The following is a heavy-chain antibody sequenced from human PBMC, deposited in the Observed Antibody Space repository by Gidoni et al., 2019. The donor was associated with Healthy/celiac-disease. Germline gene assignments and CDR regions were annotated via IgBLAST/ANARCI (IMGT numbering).Heavy chain of an antibody. D-gene: IGHD2-21*02. Sequence: QLQLQESGSGLVKPSQTLSLTCAVPGGSISSGGYSGSWIRQPPGKGLEWIGYIYHSGSTYYNPSLKSRVTISVDRSKNQFSLKLSSVTAADTAVYYCASSTANDAFDIWGQGTMVTVSS. CDR3: ASSTANDAFDI. J-gene: IGHJ3*02. V-gene: IGHV4-30-2*01. CDR1: GGSISSGGYS. CDR2: IYHSGST.